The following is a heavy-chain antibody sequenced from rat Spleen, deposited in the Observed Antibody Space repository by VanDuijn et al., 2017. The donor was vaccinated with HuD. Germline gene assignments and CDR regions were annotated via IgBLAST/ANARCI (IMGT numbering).Heavy chain of an antibody. V-gene: IGHV5-20*01. CDR3: TGGGIPWYLDF. CDR2: ISYDGGST. D-gene: IGHD2-2*01. J-gene: IGHJ1*01. Sequence: EVQLVESGGGLVQPGRSLKLSCAASGFTFTNYGMAWVRQAPKKGLEWVAYISYDGGSTYYRDSVKGRFTISRDNAESTLYLQMNRLRSEDSATYYCTGGGIPWYLDFWGPGTMVTVSS. CDR1: GFTFTNYG.